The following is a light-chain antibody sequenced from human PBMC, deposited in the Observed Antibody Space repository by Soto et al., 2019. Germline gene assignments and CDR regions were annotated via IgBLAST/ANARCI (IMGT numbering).Light chain of an antibody. Sequence: EIVMTQSPATLSVFPGERATLSCRASQSVTNNLAWYQQKPGQGPRLLIYNSSTRATGIPARFGGRGSGSGTEFTLTISSLQSEDSAIYYCLQYNNWPPWTFGQGTKVDIK. CDR3: LQYNNWPPWT. J-gene: IGKJ1*01. CDR1: QSVTNN. V-gene: IGKV3-15*01. CDR2: NSS.